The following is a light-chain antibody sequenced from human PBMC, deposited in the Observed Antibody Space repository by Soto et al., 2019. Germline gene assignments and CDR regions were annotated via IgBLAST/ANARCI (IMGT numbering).Light chain of an antibody. Sequence: VFTQSPVTLSLSPGERATLSCRASQSVSSNYLAWYQQQPAQAPRLLIYGASNRATGIPDRFSGSGSGTDFTLTISRLEPEDFAVYFCQQYGSSPTFGQGTMVDSK. CDR2: GAS. J-gene: IGKJ1*01. V-gene: IGKV3-20*01. CDR1: QSVSSNY. CDR3: QQYGSSPT.